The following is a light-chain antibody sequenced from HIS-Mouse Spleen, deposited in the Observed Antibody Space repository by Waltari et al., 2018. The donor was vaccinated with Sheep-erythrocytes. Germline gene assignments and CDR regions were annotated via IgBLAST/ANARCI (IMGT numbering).Light chain of an antibody. V-gene: IGLV2-11*01. J-gene: IGLJ2*01. CDR2: DVS. CDR1: SSDVGGYNY. Sequence: QSALTQPRSVSGSPGQSVTISCTGTSSDVGGYNYVSWYQQNPGKAPKLMIYDVSKRPSGVPDRFSGSKSGNTASLTISGLQAEDEADYYCCSYAGSYIFVVFGGGTKLTVL. CDR3: CSYAGSYIFVV.